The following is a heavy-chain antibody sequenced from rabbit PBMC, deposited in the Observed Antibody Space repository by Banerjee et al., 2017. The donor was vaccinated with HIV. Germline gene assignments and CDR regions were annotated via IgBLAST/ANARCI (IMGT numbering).Heavy chain of an antibody. V-gene: IGHV1S40*01. Sequence: QSLEESGGDPVKPGASLTLTCTASGFTLSSSYWMCWVRQAPGKGLEWIGCIKTSSGSTIYASWAKGRFTISKTSSTTVTLQMTSLTASDTATYFCASTYDGAGDWAFTLWGQGTLVTVS. CDR2: IKTSSGST. J-gene: IGHJ4*01. CDR3: ASTYDGAGDWAFTL. D-gene: IGHD2-1*01. CDR1: GFTLSSSYW.